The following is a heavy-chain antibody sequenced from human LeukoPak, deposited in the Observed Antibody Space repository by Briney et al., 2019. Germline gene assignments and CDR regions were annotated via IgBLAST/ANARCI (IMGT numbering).Heavy chain of an antibody. CDR2: INHSGST. D-gene: IGHD3-10*01. Sequence: SETLSLTCAVSGASVSGSNYYWGWIRQPPGKGLEWIGEINHSGSTNYNPSLKSRVTISVDTSKNQFSLKLSSVTAADTAVYYCARGPEVLLWFGELFQYYFDYWGQGTLVTVSS. V-gene: IGHV4-39*07. CDR1: GASVSGSNYY. CDR3: ARGPEVLLWFGELFQYYFDY. J-gene: IGHJ4*02.